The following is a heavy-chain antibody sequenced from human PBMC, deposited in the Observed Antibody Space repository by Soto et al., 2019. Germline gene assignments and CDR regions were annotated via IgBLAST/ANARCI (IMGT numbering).Heavy chain of an antibody. Sequence: QVQLQESGPGLVKPSETLSLTCTVSGGSISSYYWSWIRQPPGKGLEWIGYIYYSGSTNYNPSLKSRVTISVDTSKNQFSLKLSSVTAADTAVCYCARQGDYGASDYWGQGTLVTVSS. CDR3: ARQGDYGASDY. V-gene: IGHV4-59*08. D-gene: IGHD4-17*01. CDR1: GGSISSYY. J-gene: IGHJ4*02. CDR2: IYYSGST.